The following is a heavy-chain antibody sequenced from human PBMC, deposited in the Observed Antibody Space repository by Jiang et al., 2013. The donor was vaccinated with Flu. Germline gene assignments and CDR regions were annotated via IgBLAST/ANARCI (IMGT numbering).Heavy chain of an antibody. Sequence: WVRQAPGQGLEWMGWISAYNGNTNYAQKLQGRVTMTTDTSTSTAYMELRSLRSDDTAVYYCARPHLAYTYSSSWLFDYWGQGTLVTVSS. V-gene: IGHV1-18*01. CDR3: ARPHLAYTYSSSWLFDY. D-gene: IGHD6-13*01. J-gene: IGHJ4*02. CDR2: ISAYNGNT.